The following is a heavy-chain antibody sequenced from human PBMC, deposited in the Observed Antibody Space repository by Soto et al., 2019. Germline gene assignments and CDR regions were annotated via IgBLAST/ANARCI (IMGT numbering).Heavy chain of an antibody. V-gene: IGHV6-1*01. Sequence: PSQTLSLTCALSGDSVSSNSAAWNWIRQSPSRGLEWLGRTYYRSKWYNDYVVSVKSRITINPDTSKNQFSLQLNSVTPEDTAVDYWARTGREYSRTWSGRGNPSSGMAVGGQGPTVTVS. CDR3: ARTGREYSRTWSGRGNPSSGMAV. CDR2: TYYRSKWYN. J-gene: IGHJ6*02. D-gene: IGHD6-13*01. CDR1: GDSVSSNSAA.